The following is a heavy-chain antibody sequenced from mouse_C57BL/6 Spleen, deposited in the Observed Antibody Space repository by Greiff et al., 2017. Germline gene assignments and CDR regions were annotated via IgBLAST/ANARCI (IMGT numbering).Heavy chain of an antibody. V-gene: IGHV1-7*01. CDR2: INPSSGYT. D-gene: IGHD4-1*01. J-gene: IGHJ2*01. CDR3: ASLDRDFDY. CDR1: GYTFTSYW. Sequence: VQLQQSGAELAKPGASVKLSCKASGYTFTSYWMHWVKQRPGQGLVWIGYINPSSGYTKYNQKFKDKATLTADKSSSTAYMQLSSLTYADSAVYSCASLDRDFDYWGQGTTLTVSS.